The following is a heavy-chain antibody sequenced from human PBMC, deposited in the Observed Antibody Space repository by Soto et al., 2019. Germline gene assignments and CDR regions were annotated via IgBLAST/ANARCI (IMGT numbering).Heavy chain of an antibody. CDR2: IYYRGRT. D-gene: IGHD6-19*01. CDR3: ARAAGAVAAYWYFDL. V-gene: IGHV4-31*03. Sequence: QVQLQESGPGLVKPSQTLPLTCTVSGGSISSGGYYWSWTRQHPGKGLEWIGYIYYRGRTHYNPSLKRRVTISVDTSKNQFSLKLSSVTAADTAVYYCARAAGAVAAYWYFDLWGRGTLVTVSS. CDR1: GGSISSGGYY. J-gene: IGHJ2*01.